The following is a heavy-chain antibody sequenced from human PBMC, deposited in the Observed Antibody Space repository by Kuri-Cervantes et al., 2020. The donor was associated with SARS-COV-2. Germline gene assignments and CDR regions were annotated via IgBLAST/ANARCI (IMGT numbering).Heavy chain of an antibody. Sequence: ASVKVSCKASGYTFTSYDINWVRQATGQGLEWMGWMNPNSGNTGYAQKFQGRVTMTKNTSISTAYMELRSLRSDDTAVYYCATSEYGVDAFDIWGQGTMVTVSS. V-gene: IGHV1-8*02. CDR3: ATSEYGVDAFDI. J-gene: IGHJ3*02. D-gene: IGHD2-2*01. CDR2: MNPNSGNT. CDR1: GYTFTSYD.